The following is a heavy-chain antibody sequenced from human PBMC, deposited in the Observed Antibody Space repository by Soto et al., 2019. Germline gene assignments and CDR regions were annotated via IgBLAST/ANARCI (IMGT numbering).Heavy chain of an antibody. CDR3: ARDQTLRPVHFDY. D-gene: IGHD5-12*01. CDR2: IYYSGST. CDR1: GGSISSGDYY. Sequence: SETLSLTCTVSGGSISSGDYYWSWIRQPPGKGLEWIGYIYYSGSTYYNPSLKSRVTISVDTSKNQFSLKLSSVTAADTAVYYCARDQTLRPVHFDYWGQGTLVTVS. J-gene: IGHJ4*02. V-gene: IGHV4-30-4*01.